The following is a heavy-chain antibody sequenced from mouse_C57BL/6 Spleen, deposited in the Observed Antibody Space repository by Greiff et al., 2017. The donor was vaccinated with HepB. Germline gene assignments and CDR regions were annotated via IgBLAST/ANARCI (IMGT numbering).Heavy chain of an antibody. J-gene: IGHJ2*01. V-gene: IGHV1-22*01. D-gene: IGHD4-1*01. CDR2: INPNNGGT. CDR1: GYTFTDYN. CDR3: ARKTGTAYFDY. Sequence: EVQLVESGPELVKPGASVKMSCKASGYTFTDYNMHWVKQSHGKSLEWIGYINPNNGGTSYNQKFKGKATLTVNKSSSTAYMELRSLTSEDSAVYYCARKTGTAYFDYWGQGTTLTVSS.